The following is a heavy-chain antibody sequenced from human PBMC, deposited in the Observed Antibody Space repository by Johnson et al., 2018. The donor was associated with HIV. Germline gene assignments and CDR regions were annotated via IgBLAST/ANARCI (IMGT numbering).Heavy chain of an antibody. V-gene: IGHV3-30*02. CDR2: IRYDGSNK. CDR3: AKGGPVLQFLEWLPGRAFDI. CDR1: GFTFSSYG. D-gene: IGHD3-3*01. Sequence: QVQLVESGGGLVQPGGSLRLSCVVSGFTFSSYGMHWVRQAPGKGLEWVAFIRYDGSNKYYADSVKGRFTISRDNSKNTLYLQMNSLRAEDKAVYYCAKGGPVLQFLEWLPGRAFDIWGQGTMVTVSS. J-gene: IGHJ3*02.